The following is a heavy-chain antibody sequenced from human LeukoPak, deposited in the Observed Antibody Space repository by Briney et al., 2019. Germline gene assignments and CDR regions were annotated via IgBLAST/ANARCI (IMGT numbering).Heavy chain of an antibody. CDR3: AKSRWSETYYFDY. V-gene: IGHV3-23*01. Sequence: PGGSLRLSCAASGFTFSSYSMTWVRQAPGKGLEWVSAISGSGGSTYYADSVKGRFTISRDNSKNTLYLQMNSLRAEDTAVYYCAKSRWSETYYFDYWGQGTLVTVSS. J-gene: IGHJ4*02. CDR2: ISGSGGST. D-gene: IGHD6-13*01. CDR1: GFTFSSYS.